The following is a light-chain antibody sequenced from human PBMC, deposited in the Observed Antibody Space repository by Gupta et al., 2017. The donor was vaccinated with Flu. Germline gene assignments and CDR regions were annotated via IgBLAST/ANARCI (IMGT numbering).Light chain of an antibody. Sequence: QSALTQPAFMSGSPVQSITISCTGTSSGVGNHNYFSWYQQHPGNTPKLLIYDVNHRTSGGSDRFSASKSGNTAALTISGLLDDDDADYFCSSLTTRNSYYVFGTGTTFSVL. V-gene: IGLV2-14*03. CDR1: SSGVGNHNY. CDR3: SSLTTRNSYYV. J-gene: IGLJ1*01. CDR2: DVN.